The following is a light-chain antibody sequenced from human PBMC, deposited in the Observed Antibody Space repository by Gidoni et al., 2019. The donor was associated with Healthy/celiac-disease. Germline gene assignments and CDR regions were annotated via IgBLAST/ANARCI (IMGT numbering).Light chain of an antibody. V-gene: IGKV1-39*01. Sequence: DIQMTQSPSSLSASVGDRVTITCRASQSISSYLNWYQQKPGKAPKLLIYAASSLQSGVPSRFSGSGSGTDFTLTISSLQPEDFATYYCQQSYSTLGFXXXTKLEIK. CDR1: QSISSY. CDR2: AAS. J-gene: IGKJ2*03. CDR3: QQSYSTLG.